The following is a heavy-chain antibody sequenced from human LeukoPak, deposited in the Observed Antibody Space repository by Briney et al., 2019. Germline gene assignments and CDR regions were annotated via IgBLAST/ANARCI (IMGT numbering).Heavy chain of an antibody. Sequence: SGGSLRLSCAASGFTFRSYWMHWVRQAPGKGLVWVPRIKSDGSSTSYADSVRGRFTISRDNDKNTLYLQMNSLRVEDTAVYYCARSDWFDYWGQGTLVTVSS. CDR2: IKSDGSST. CDR1: GFTFRSYW. D-gene: IGHD3-9*01. CDR3: ARSDWFDY. J-gene: IGHJ4*02. V-gene: IGHV3-74*01.